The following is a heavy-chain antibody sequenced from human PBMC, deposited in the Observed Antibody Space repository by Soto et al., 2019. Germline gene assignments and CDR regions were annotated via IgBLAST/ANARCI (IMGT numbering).Heavy chain of an antibody. V-gene: IGHV3-23*01. CDR1: GFTFSSYA. D-gene: IGHD6-13*01. CDR3: ANNHGIAAAGTWWFDP. Sequence: PVGSLRLSGAASGFTFSSYAMSWLRQPPGKAQQWGSAISGSGGSTYYADSVKGRCAISRDNSKNTLYLQLKSLRAEDTAVYYCANNHGIAAAGTWWFDPWGQGTLITVS. J-gene: IGHJ5*02. CDR2: ISGSGGST.